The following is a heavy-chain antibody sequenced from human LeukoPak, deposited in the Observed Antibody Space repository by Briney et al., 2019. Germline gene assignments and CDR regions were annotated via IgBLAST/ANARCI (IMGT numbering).Heavy chain of an antibody. CDR3: ARERAVYCSGGSCYSVAFDI. Sequence: SETLSLTCTVSGYSISSGYYWGWIRQPPGKGLEWIGSIYHSGSTNYNPSLKSRVTISVDKSKNQFSLKLSSVTAADTAVYYCARERAVYCSGGSCYSVAFDIWGQGTMVTVSS. CDR2: IYHSGST. V-gene: IGHV4-38-2*02. J-gene: IGHJ3*02. CDR1: GYSISSGYY. D-gene: IGHD2-15*01.